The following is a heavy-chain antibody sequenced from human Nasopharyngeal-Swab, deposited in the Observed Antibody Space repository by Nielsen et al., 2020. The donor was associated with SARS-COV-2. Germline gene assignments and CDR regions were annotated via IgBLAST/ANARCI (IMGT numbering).Heavy chain of an antibody. CDR2: ISSSSSYI. V-gene: IGHV3-21*01. CDR3: ARDGLDYDFWSAYFIDV. CDR1: GFTFNNYN. J-gene: IGHJ6*02. Sequence: GESLKISCAASGFTFNNYNFNWVRQAPGKGLEWVSSISSSSSYIYYADSVKGRFTIPRDNAKNSLYLQMNSLRAEDTAVYYCARDGLDYDFWSAYFIDVWGQGTTVTVSS. D-gene: IGHD3-3*01.